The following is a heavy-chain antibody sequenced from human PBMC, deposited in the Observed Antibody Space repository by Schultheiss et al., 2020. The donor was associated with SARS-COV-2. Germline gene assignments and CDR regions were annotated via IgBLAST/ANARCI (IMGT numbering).Heavy chain of an antibody. CDR3: ARTVTKSGLPRY. Sequence: GGSLRLSCAASGFTFSSYWMHWVRQAPGKGLEWVSVIYSGGSTYYADSVKGRFTISRDNSKNTLYLQMNSLRAEDTAVYYCARTVTKSGLPRYWGQGTLVTVSS. CDR2: IYSGGST. D-gene: IGHD4-17*01. J-gene: IGHJ4*02. V-gene: IGHV3-66*01. CDR1: GFTFSSYW.